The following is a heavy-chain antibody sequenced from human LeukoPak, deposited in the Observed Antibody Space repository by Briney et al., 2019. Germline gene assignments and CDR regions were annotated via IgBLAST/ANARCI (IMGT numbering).Heavy chain of an antibody. J-gene: IGHJ6*03. CDR1: GFTFDDYA. D-gene: IGHD3-16*01. CDR2: ISWNSGTR. V-gene: IGHV3-9*01. Sequence: GGSLRLSCAASGFTFDDYAMHWVRQAPGKGLEWVSGISWNSGTRGYADSVKGRFTISRDNAKNSLYLQMNSLRAEDTAVYYCARRSEFGVLYYMDIWGKGTTVTVSS. CDR3: ARRSEFGVLYYMDI.